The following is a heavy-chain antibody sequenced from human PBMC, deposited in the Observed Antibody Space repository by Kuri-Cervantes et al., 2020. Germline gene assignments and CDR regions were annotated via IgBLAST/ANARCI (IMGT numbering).Heavy chain of an antibody. CDR2: IYHSGST. V-gene: IGHV4-4*02. Sequence: GSLRLSCAVSGGSISSSNWWSWVRQPPGKGLEWIGEIYHSGSTNYNPSLKSRVTISVDTSKNQFSLKLSSVTAADTAVYYCARGLPTSYWGQGTLVTVSS. CDR3: ARGLPTSY. CDR1: GGSISSSNW. J-gene: IGHJ1*01.